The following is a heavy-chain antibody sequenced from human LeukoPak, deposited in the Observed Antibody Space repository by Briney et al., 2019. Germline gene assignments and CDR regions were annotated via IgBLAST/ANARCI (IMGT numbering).Heavy chain of an antibody. J-gene: IGHJ4*02. Sequence: GGSLRLSCAASGFTFSSYWMQWGRQAPGKGLGWGANIKEDGSEKYYADSVKGRFIISRDNAKNALYLQMSSLRAEDTAIYYCARRYFDYWGQGTLVTVSS. CDR1: GFTFSSYW. V-gene: IGHV3-7*03. CDR3: ARRYFDY. CDR2: IKEDGSEK.